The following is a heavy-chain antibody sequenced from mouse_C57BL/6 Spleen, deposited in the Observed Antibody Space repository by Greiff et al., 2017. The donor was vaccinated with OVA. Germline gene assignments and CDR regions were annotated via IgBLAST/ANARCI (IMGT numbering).Heavy chain of an antibody. CDR1: GYTFTDYY. CDR3: ARNYYGSSPSFDY. V-gene: IGHV1-26*01. D-gene: IGHD1-1*01. Sequence: VQLQQSGPELVKPGASVKISCKASGYTFTDYYMNWVKQSHGKSLEWIGDINPNNGGTSYNQKFKGKATLTVDKSSSTAYMELRSLTSEDSAVYYCARNYYGSSPSFDYWGQGTTLTVSS. J-gene: IGHJ2*01. CDR2: INPNNGGT.